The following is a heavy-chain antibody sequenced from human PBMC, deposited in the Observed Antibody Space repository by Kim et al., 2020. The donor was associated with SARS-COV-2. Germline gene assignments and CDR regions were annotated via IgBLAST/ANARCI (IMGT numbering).Heavy chain of an antibody. CDR3: VRPLGFGPSFRGMDV. D-gene: IGHD3-10*01. V-gene: IGHV3-43D*03. CDR1: GFTFDDYA. CDR2: ISWDGGST. Sequence: GGSLRLSCAASGFTFDDYAMHWVRQAPGKGLEWVSLISWDGGSTYYADSVKGRFTISRDNSKNSLYLQMNSLRAEDTALYYCVRPLGFGPSFRGMDVWGQGTTVTVSS. J-gene: IGHJ6*02.